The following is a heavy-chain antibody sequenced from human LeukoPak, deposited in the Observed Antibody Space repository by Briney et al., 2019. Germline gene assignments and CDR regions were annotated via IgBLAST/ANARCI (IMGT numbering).Heavy chain of an antibody. Sequence: ASVTVSCKASGYTFTSYGISWVRQATGQGLEGMGWMNPNSGNTGYAQKFQGRVTITRNTSISTAYMELSSLRSEDTAVYYCARAVRGRRFPYYYYYMDVWGKGTTVTVSS. D-gene: IGHD3-10*01. CDR3: ARAVRGRRFPYYYYYMDV. CDR1: GYTFTSYG. J-gene: IGHJ6*03. V-gene: IGHV1-8*03. CDR2: MNPNSGNT.